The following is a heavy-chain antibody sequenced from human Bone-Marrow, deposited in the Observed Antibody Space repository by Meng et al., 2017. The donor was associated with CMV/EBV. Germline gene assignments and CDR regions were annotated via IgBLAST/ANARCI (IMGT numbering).Heavy chain of an antibody. J-gene: IGHJ4*02. CDR1: GYTFTSYD. CDR3: ARGVPYSSSWYVY. CDR2: INPNSGGT. Sequence: ASVKVSCKASGYTFTSYDINWVRQATGQGLEWMGWINPNSGGTNYAQKFQGRVTMTRDTSISTAYMELSRLRSDDTAVYYCARGVPYSSSWYVYWGQGTLVTVSS. V-gene: IGHV1-2*02. D-gene: IGHD6-13*01.